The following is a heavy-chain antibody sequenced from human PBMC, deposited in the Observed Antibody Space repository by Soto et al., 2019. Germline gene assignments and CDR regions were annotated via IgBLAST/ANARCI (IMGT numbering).Heavy chain of an antibody. V-gene: IGHV3-15*01. CDR1: GFTFSNAW. Sequence: PGGSLRLSCAGSGFTFSNAWMNWVRQAPGKGLEWVGRIKSKTDGETTDYAAPVKGRFTVSRDDSKSTVFLQMNNLKTEDTAVYYCSPGGYFLHYCCQGTLVTVSS. J-gene: IGHJ4*02. CDR2: IKSKTDGETT. CDR3: SPGGYFLHY. D-gene: IGHD3-10*01.